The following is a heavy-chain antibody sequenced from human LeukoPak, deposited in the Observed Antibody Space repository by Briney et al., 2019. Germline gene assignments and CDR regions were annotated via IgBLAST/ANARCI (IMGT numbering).Heavy chain of an antibody. CDR2: FNAGNGNT. CDR3: ARDSDSSGWSWVY. D-gene: IGHD6-19*01. J-gene: IGHJ4*02. Sequence: VASVKVSCKASGYRFTTDMYTIHWLRQAPGHRLEWMGWFNAGNGNTKYSQKFQGRVTITGDTSARTVYMEVSSLVSEDTAVYYCARDSDSSGWSWVYWGQGTLVTVSS. CDR1: GYRFTTDMYT. V-gene: IGHV1-3*01.